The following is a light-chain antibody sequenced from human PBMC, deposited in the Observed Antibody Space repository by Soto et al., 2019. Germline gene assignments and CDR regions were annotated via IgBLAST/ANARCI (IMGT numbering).Light chain of an antibody. CDR3: QKYNSALGT. CDR1: QSISNY. Sequence: DIQMTQSPSSLSASVGDRVTITCRASQSISNYLAWYQQKPGKVPKLLIYAASTLQSGVPSRFSGSGSGTDFTLTISSLQPEDVATYYCQKYNSALGTFGQGTKVDIK. J-gene: IGKJ1*01. V-gene: IGKV1-27*01. CDR2: AAS.